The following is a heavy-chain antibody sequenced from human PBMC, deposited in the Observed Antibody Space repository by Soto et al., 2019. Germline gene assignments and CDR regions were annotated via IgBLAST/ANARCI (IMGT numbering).Heavy chain of an antibody. V-gene: IGHV1-18*04. J-gene: IGHJ4*02. CDR3: ARDHRYSSSFFDS. Sequence: QVRLVLSGDELKKPGASMKVSCKASGYAFSDHGISWVRQAPGQGLEWIGWISAYNGNTNYAQKFQGRVTVTTDASTATAYTEVRRLTADDTAVYYCARDHRYSSSFFDSWSQGTLITVSS. CDR1: GYAFSDHG. CDR2: ISAYNGNT. D-gene: IGHD6-6*01.